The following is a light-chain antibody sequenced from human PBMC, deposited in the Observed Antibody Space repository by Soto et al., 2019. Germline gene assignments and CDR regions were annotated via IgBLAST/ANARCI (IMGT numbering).Light chain of an antibody. J-gene: IGKJ1*01. CDR1: QSVTNS. Sequence: DIRMTQSLFSLSASVGDRVTITCRASQSVTNSLNWYQQKPGKAPKVVVYAASSLQSGVPSRFSGSGSGTDFTLTIDSLQPEDSATYYCQQSSTTTWTFGQGTKVEI. V-gene: IGKV1-39*01. CDR3: QQSSTTTWT. CDR2: AAS.